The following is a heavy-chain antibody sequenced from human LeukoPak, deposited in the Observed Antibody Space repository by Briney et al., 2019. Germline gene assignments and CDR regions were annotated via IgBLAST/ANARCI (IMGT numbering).Heavy chain of an antibody. CDR2: IYYSGST. CDR3: ARGHPGDPLFN. D-gene: IGHD7-27*01. Sequence: PSETLSLTCSVSSGSISSYYWSWIRQPPGKGLEWIGYIYYSGSTNYNPSLKSRVTISVDTSKNQFSLKLSSVTAADTAVYYCARGHPGDPLFNWGQGTLVTVSS. V-gene: IGHV4-59*08. CDR1: SGSISSYY. J-gene: IGHJ1*01.